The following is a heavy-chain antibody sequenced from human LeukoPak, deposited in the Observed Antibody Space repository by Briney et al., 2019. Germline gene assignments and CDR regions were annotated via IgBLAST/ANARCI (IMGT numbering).Heavy chain of an antibody. CDR1: GVSISSGDYH. CDR3: ARLRSSASGVIDY. J-gene: IGHJ4*02. Sequence: SETLSLTCTVSGVSISSGDYHWGWVRPPPGKGLVYIASIYHSGNTYYNPSLKSRVTISADMSKNQFSLTVTSVSAADTAVYFCARLRSSASGVIDYWGQGTLVTVSS. V-gene: IGHV4-39*01. CDR2: IYHSGNT. D-gene: IGHD6-6*01.